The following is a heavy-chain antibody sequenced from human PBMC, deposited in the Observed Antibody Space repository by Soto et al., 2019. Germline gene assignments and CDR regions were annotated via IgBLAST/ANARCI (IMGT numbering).Heavy chain of an antibody. CDR3: DKDRPRRTSGYFCDY. CDR2: VSASGLNT. Sequence: EVQLLESGGTLVQPGGSLTLSCAASGFTFSTYAMAWVRQAPGKGPEWVSGVSASGLNTDYADPVKGRFYISRDNSNNTVSLHMNSLRAEDTAVYYCDKDRPRRTSGYFCDYWCQGTPVTVSS. V-gene: IGHV3-23*01. J-gene: IGHJ4*02. D-gene: IGHD1-1*01. CDR1: GFTFSTYA.